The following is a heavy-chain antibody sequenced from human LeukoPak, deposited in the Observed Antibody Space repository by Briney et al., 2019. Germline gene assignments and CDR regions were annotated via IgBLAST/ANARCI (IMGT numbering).Heavy chain of an antibody. Sequence: GGSLRLSCAASGFTVSSNYMSWVRQAPGKGLEWVSVIYSGGSTYYADSVKGRFTISRDNSKNTLYLQMNSLRAEDTAVYYCARDAEYQLLNPGMATNWGQGTLVTVSS. D-gene: IGHD2-2*02. CDR2: IYSGGST. V-gene: IGHV3-66*01. CDR1: GFTVSSNY. CDR3: ARDAEYQLLNPGMATN. J-gene: IGHJ4*02.